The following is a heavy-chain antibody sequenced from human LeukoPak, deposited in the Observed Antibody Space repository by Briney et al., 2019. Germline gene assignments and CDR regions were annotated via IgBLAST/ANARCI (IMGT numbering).Heavy chain of an antibody. CDR2: ISYDGSNK. CDR1: GFTFSNYA. V-gene: IGHV3-30*04. J-gene: IGHJ4*02. D-gene: IGHD5-12*01. Sequence: PGWSLRLSCARSGFTFSNYALHWVRQAPGKGLEWVALISYDGSNKYYADSLKGRFTISRDNSKNTLYLQMNSLRAEDTAIYYCASSNGGYFWLTRALDNWGPGTRVTVSS. CDR3: ASSNGGYFWLTRALDN.